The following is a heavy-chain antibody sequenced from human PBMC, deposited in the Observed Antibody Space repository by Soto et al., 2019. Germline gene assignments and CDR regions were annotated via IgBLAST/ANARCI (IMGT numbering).Heavy chain of an antibody. Sequence: EVQLLESGGGLVQPGGSLRLSCAASGFTFNNYAMSWVRQAPGKGLEWVSAISGGGDTTSYADSVKGRFTVSRDGSKNTLYLQMSSLRAEDTALYYCAKGRGGSGSLTPLVDFSGQGTLVTVSS. J-gene: IGHJ4*02. CDR2: ISGGGDTT. V-gene: IGHV3-23*01. CDR1: GFTFNNYA. CDR3: AKGRGGSGSLTPLVDF. D-gene: IGHD3-10*01.